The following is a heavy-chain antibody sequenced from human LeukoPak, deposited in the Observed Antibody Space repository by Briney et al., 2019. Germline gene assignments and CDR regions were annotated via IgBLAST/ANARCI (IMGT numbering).Heavy chain of an antibody. CDR3: AKHRYSSSSRDYYYYMDV. J-gene: IGHJ6*03. CDR1: GFTFSSYA. Sequence: GGSLRLSCAASGFTFSSYAMSWVRQAPGKGLEWVSVIRGSGGTTYYADSVKGRFTVSRDNSKNTLYLQMNSLRAEDTAVYYCAKHRYSSSSRDYYYYMDVWGKGTTVTVSS. V-gene: IGHV3-23*01. CDR2: IRGSGGTT. D-gene: IGHD6-6*01.